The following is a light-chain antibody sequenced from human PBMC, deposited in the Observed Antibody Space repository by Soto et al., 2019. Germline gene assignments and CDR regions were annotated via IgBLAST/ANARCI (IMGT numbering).Light chain of an antibody. Sequence: QSALTQPASVSGSPGQSITISCTGSSSDVGSYNLVSWYQQHPGKAPKLMIYEGSKRPSGVSNRFSGSKSGSTASLTISGLQAEDEAEYYCCSYAGNSVLVFGGGTKVTGL. J-gene: IGLJ2*01. CDR3: CSYAGNSVLV. V-gene: IGLV2-23*01. CDR2: EGS. CDR1: SSDVGSYNL.